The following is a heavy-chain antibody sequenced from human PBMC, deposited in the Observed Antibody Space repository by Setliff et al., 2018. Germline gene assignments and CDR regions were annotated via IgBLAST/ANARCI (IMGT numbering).Heavy chain of an antibody. V-gene: IGHV1-2*02. CDR2: INPNSGGT. CDR3: ARERSGSYEGFDP. J-gene: IGHJ5*02. CDR1: GYTFTGYY. Sequence: ASVKVSCKASGYTFTGYYMHWVRQAPGQGLEWMGWINPNSGGTNYAQKFQGRVTMTREXSISTAYRERSRLRSDDTAVYYCARERSGSYEGFDPWGQGTLVTVSS. D-gene: IGHD1-26*01.